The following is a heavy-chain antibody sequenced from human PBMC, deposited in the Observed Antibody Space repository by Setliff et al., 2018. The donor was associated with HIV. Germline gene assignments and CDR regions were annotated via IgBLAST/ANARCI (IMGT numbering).Heavy chain of an antibody. CDR3: ARGVAAAGMLMDV. CDR2: IYSSGST. CDR1: GGSISSYY. D-gene: IGHD6-13*01. J-gene: IGHJ6*03. Sequence: PSETLSLTCTVSGGSISSYYWSWIRQPPGKGLEWIGNIYSSGSTNYNPSLKSRVTISVDTSKNQFSLKLTSVSAADTAVYYCARGVAAAGMLMDVWGKGTTVTVSS. V-gene: IGHV4-4*09.